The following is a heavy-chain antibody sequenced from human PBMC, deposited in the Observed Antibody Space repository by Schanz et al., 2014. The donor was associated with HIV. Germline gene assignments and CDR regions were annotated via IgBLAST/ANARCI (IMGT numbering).Heavy chain of an antibody. CDR2: ISGSDGDT. J-gene: IGHJ5*02. D-gene: IGHD5-18*01. CDR3: VKAYISGFSGAGS. CDR1: GFTFSSYA. V-gene: IGHV3-23*01. Sequence: EVQLLESGGGLVQPGGSLRLSCAASGFTFSSYAMTWVRQAPGKGLDWVSTISGSDGDTYYADSVKGRFTISRDNSRNALYLHMNSLRADDTAIYYCVKAYISGFSGAGSWGQGALVTVSS.